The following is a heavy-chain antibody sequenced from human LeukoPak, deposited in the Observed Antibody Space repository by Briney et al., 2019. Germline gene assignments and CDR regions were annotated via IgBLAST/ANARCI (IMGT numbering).Heavy chain of an antibody. D-gene: IGHD2-15*01. V-gene: IGHV3-30*18. Sequence: PGGSLRLSCAASGFTFSSYGMHWVRQAPGKGLEWVAVISYDGSNKYYADSVKGRFTISRDNSKNTLYLQMNSLRAEDTAVYYCAKDRVRYCSGGSCFYYGMDVWGQGTTVTVSS. CDR1: GFTFSSYG. CDR2: ISYDGSNK. CDR3: AKDRVRYCSGGSCFYYGMDV. J-gene: IGHJ6*02.